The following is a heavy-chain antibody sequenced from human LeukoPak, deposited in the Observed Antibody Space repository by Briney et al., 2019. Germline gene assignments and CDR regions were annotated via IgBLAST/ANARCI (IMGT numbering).Heavy chain of an antibody. D-gene: IGHD6-19*01. V-gene: IGHV1-69*06. CDR2: IIPIFGTA. CDR3: ARALRYSSGWYGDWYFDL. J-gene: IGHJ2*01. Sequence: SVKVSCKASGYTFTTYGISWVRQAPGQGLEWMGGIIPIFGTANYAQKFQGRVTITADKSTSTAYMELSSLRSEDTAVYYCARALRYSSGWYGDWYFDLWGRGTLVTVSS. CDR1: GYTFTTYG.